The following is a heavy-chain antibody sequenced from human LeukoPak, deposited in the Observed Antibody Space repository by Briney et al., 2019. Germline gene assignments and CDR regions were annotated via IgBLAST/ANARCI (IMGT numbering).Heavy chain of an antibody. V-gene: IGHV3-23*01. CDR3: AKLPPPSIVVVPAALGDY. CDR2: ISGSGGST. J-gene: IGHJ4*02. Sequence: GGSLRLSCAASGFTFSSYAMIWVRQAPGKGLEWVSAISGSGGSTYYADSVKGRFTISRDNSKNTLYLQMNSLRAEDTAVYYCAKLPPPSIVVVPAALGDYWGQGTLVTVSS. CDR1: GFTFSSYA. D-gene: IGHD2-2*01.